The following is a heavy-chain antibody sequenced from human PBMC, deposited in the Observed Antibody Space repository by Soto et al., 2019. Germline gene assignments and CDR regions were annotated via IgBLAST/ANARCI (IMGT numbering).Heavy chain of an antibody. J-gene: IGHJ4*02. CDR1: GGSFSGYY. CDR2: INHSGST. D-gene: IGHD2-15*01. V-gene: IGHV4-34*01. CDR3: ARAAPRYCSGGSCYSGWDY. Sequence: PSETLSLTCAVYGGSFSGYYRSRIRQPPGKGLEWIGEINHSGSTNYNPSLKSRVTISVDTSKNQFSLKLSSVTAADTAVYYCARAAPRYCSGGSCYSGWDYWGQGTLVTVSS.